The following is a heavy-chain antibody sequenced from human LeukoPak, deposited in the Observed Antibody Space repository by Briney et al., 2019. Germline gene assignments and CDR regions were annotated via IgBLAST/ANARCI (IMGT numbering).Heavy chain of an antibody. V-gene: IGHV3-7*01. Sequence: GGSLRLSCVASGFSLSSYWMGWVRQAPGKGLEWVANMKEDGSEKHYVDSVKGWFTISRDNAKNSVYLQMNSLRAEDTALYYCARDYFDYWGQGALVIVSS. CDR2: MKEDGSEK. CDR3: ARDYFDY. J-gene: IGHJ4*02. CDR1: GFSLSSYW.